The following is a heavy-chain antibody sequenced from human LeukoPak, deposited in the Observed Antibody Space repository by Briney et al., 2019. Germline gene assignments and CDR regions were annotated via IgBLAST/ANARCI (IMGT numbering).Heavy chain of an antibody. CDR3: ARDGASWYWVSFDY. Sequence: PSETLSLTCTVSGGSISSYYWSWIRQPPGKGLEWIGYIYYSGSTNYTPSLKSRVTISVDTSKNQFSLKLSSVTAADTAVYYCARDGASWYWVSFDYWGQGTLVTVSS. J-gene: IGHJ4*02. CDR1: GGSISSYY. V-gene: IGHV4-59*01. CDR2: IYYSGST. D-gene: IGHD6-13*01.